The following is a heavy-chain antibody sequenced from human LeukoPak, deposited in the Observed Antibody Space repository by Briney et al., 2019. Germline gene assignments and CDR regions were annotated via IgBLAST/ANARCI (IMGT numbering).Heavy chain of an antibody. J-gene: IGHJ6*04. D-gene: IGHD6-13*01. CDR2: IKQDGREK. Sequence: PGGSLRLSCAASGFTFSSYRMRWAPQAPGKGLEWVANIKQDGREKYYVDSVTGRFTISRDNAKNSLYLQMNSVRAEDTAVYYCARRQYSSSWLYYYYGMDVWGKGTTVTVSS. CDR3: ARRQYSSSWLYYYYGMDV. CDR1: GFTFSSYR. V-gene: IGHV3-7*03.